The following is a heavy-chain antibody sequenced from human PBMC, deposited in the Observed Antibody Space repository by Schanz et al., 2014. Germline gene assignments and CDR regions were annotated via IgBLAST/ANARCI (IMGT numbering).Heavy chain of an antibody. CDR3: AREDCSATSCYFRY. D-gene: IGHD2-21*01. J-gene: IGHJ4*02. CDR2: MIGSGSTA. Sequence: EVQLLESGGGLVQPGRSLRLSCAASGFTFSTTWMNWVRQAPGKGLEWVSRMIGSGSTADYADSVKGRFTISRDNSKNTVYLQMNTLRAEDTAVYYCAREDCSATSCYFRYWGQGTLXTVSS. V-gene: IGHV3-23*01. CDR1: GFTFSTTW.